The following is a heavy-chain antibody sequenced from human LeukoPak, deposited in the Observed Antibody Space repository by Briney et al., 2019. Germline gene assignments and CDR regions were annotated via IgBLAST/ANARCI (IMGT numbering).Heavy chain of an antibody. J-gene: IGHJ4*02. CDR2: IKPSGGST. CDR1: GYTFTSYY. V-gene: IGHV1-46*01. Sequence: ASVRVSSKASGYTFTSYYMYWVRQAPGQGLEWMGIIKPSGGSTSYAQKFQGRVTMTRHTSTSTVYMELSRLRSEDTAVYYCAREVSYWGQRTLVTVSS. CDR3: AREVSY.